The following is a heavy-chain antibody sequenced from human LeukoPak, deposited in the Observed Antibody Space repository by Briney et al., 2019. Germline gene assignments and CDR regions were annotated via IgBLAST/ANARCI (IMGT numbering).Heavy chain of an antibody. CDR3: ARGNLCDYRCYYHYMDV. V-gene: IGHV4-34*01. J-gene: IGHJ6*03. Sequence: PSETLSLTCDVYGGSFSGYYWSWIRQPPGKGLEWIGEINHRGSTNYNPSLKSRVTISVGTSKNQFSLRLNSVTAADTAVYYCARGNLCDYRCYYHYMDVWGKGTTVTVSS. D-gene: IGHD4-11*01. CDR2: INHRGST. CDR1: GGSFSGYY.